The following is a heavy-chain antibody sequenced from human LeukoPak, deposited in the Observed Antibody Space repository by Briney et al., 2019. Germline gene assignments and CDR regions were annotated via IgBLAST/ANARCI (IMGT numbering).Heavy chain of an antibody. CDR1: GASISSGSYY. V-gene: IGHV4-61*02. CDR3: ARVGDVEWLYPPTDY. J-gene: IGHJ4*02. CDR2: IYTSGIT. Sequence: SQTLSLTCTVSGASISSGSYYWTWIRQPAGKGLEWIGRIYTSGITNYNPTLNSRVTISLHPSKNQFSLNLSSVTAADTAVYYCARVGDVEWLYPPTDYWGQGTLVTVSS. D-gene: IGHD3-3*01.